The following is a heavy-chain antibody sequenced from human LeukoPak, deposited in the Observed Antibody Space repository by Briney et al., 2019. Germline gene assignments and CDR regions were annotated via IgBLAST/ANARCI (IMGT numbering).Heavy chain of an antibody. CDR1: GYSFTRYW. J-gene: IGHJ4*02. D-gene: IGHD5-24*01. V-gene: IGHV5-51*01. Sequence: GESLEIPCKGSGYSFTRYWIGGARRLPGKGLEWMGIIYPGDSDTRYSPSLHGQITISADKSISTAYLQWSSLKASDTAMYYCARHGEMATISYWGQGTLVTVSS. CDR3: ARHGEMATISY. CDR2: IYPGDSDT.